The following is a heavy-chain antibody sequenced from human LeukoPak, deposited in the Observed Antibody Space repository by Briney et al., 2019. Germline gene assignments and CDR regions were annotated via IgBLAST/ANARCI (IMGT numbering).Heavy chain of an antibody. Sequence: SGGSLRLSCAASGFTFSSYEMNWVRLGPGKGLEWISYITTTDTTKYYTDSVKGRFTISRDNAKNSLYLQMHSLRAEDTAVYYCARGGFVFDIWGQGTVVTVSS. CDR1: GFTFSSYE. J-gene: IGHJ3*02. D-gene: IGHD3-10*01. V-gene: IGHV3-48*03. CDR2: ITTTDTTK. CDR3: ARGGFVFDI.